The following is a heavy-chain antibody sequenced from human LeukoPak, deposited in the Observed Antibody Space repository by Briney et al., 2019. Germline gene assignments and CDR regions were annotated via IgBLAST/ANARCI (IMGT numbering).Heavy chain of an antibody. CDR3: ARGESSYCSGGCYFAS. D-gene: IGHD2-21*02. CDR2: ISNDGDT. CDR1: GFTVSSNY. Sequence: PGGSLRLSCAASGFTVSSNYMSWVRQGPGKGLECVSVISNDGDTYYADSVKGRFTISRDTSKNTVSLQMNSLRAEDTAVYYCARGESSYCSGGCYFASWGQGTLVTISS. V-gene: IGHV3-53*01. J-gene: IGHJ5*01.